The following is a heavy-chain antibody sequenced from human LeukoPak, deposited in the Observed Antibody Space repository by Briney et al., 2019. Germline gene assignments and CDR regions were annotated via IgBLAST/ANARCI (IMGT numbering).Heavy chain of an antibody. V-gene: IGHV4-39*07. D-gene: IGHD3-10*01. J-gene: IGHJ4*02. CDR1: GGSISSSSYY. Sequence: PSETLSLTCTVSGGSISSSSYYWGWIRQPPGKGLEWIGSIYYSGSTYYNPSLKSRVTISVDTSKNQFSLKLSSVTAADTAVYYCARGDNYYGSGSYYKGFDYWGQGTLVTVSS. CDR2: IYYSGST. CDR3: ARGDNYYGSGSYYKGFDY.